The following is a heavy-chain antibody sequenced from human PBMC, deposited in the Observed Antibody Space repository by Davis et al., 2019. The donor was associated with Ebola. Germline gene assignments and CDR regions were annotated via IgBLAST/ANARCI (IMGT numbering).Heavy chain of an antibody. J-gene: IGHJ6*02. V-gene: IGHV3-30*18. CDR1: CFIFSSYG. Sequence: GESLKISCAASCFIFSSYGMHWVRQAPGKGLEWVAVISYDGSNKYYADSVKGRFTISRDNSKNTLYLQMNSLRAEDTAVYYCAKDLGGYYSLYYYGMDVWGQGTTVTVSS. D-gene: IGHD3-3*01. CDR2: ISYDGSNK. CDR3: AKDLGGYYSLYYYGMDV.